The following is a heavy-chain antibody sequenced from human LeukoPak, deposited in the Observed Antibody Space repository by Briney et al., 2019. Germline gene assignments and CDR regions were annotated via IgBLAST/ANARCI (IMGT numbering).Heavy chain of an antibody. CDR2: ISSSSTI. V-gene: IGHV3-48*04. D-gene: IGHD3-9*01. J-gene: IGHJ4*02. Sequence: PGGSLRLSCAASGFTFSSYSMNWVRQAPGKGLEWVSYISSSSTIYYADSVKGRFTISRDNAKNSLYLQMNSLRAEDTAVYYCARDYHTYYDILTGYDYWGQGTLVTVSS. CDR3: ARDYHTYYDILTGYDY. CDR1: GFTFSSYS.